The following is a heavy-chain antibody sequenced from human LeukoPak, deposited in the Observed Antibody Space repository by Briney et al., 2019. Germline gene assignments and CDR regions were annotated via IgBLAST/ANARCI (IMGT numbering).Heavy chain of an antibody. D-gene: IGHD2-2*01. CDR1: GGSISSGGYY. CDR3: ARADIVVVPAAVNWFDP. Sequence: SETLSLTCTVSGGSISSGGYYWSWIPQHPGKGLEWIGYIYYSGSTYYNPSLKSRVTISVDTSKNQFSLKLSSVTAADTAVYYCARADIVVVPAAVNWFDPWGQGTLVTVSS. J-gene: IGHJ5*02. CDR2: IYYSGST. V-gene: IGHV4-31*03.